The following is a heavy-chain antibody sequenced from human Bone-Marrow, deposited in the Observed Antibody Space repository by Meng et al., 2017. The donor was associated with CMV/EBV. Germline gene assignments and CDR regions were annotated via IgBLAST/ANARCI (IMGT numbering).Heavy chain of an antibody. D-gene: IGHD2-2*01. CDR2: IIPILGIA. V-gene: IGHV1-69*10. Sequence: SVKVSCKASGGTFSSYAISWVRQAPGQGLEWMGGIIPILGIANYAQKFQGRVTITADKSTSTAYMELSSLRSEDTAVYYCATQLIRIVVVPAAASHGAFDIWGQGTMVTVSS. J-gene: IGHJ3*02. CDR3: ATQLIRIVVVPAAASHGAFDI. CDR1: GGTFSSYA.